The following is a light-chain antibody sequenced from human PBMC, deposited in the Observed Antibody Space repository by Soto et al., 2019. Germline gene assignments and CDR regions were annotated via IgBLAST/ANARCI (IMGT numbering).Light chain of an antibody. J-gene: IGKJ4*01. CDR3: QQYTNWPLT. V-gene: IGKV3-15*01. Sequence: EIVMTQSPATLSVSPGERATLSCRANQSVSSNLAWYQQKPGQAPRLLISGASTRATGIPARFSGSGSGTEFTLTISSLQSEDSAVYYCQQYTNWPLTFGGGTKVDIK. CDR2: GAS. CDR1: QSVSSN.